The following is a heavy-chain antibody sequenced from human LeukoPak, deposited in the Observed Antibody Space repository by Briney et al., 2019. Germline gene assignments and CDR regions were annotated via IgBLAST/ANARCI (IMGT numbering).Heavy chain of an antibody. D-gene: IGHD5-12*01. J-gene: IGHJ4*02. Sequence: PGGSLRLSCAASGFTFSNYAMHWVRQAPGKGLEWVAVISNDGNNKYYADSVKGRFTISRDNSKNTLYLQMNSLRAEDTAVYYCAKESGHLDYWGKGTLVTVSS. CDR3: AKESGHLDY. V-gene: IGHV3-30-3*01. CDR2: ISNDGNNK. CDR1: GFTFSNYA.